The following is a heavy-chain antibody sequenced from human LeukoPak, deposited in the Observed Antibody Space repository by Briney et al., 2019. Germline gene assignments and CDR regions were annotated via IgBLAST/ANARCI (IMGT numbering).Heavy chain of an antibody. Sequence: SETLSLTCTVSGASISSSSNYWGWIRQPPGKGLEWIGSIYYSGSTYYNPSLKSRVTISVDTSKNQLSLNLSSVTAADTAVYYCARGGFNSRWSYALDLWGQGTMVAVSS. J-gene: IGHJ3*01. CDR3: ARGGFNSRWSYALDL. V-gene: IGHV4-39*07. CDR1: GASISSSSNY. D-gene: IGHD3-16*01. CDR2: IYYSGST.